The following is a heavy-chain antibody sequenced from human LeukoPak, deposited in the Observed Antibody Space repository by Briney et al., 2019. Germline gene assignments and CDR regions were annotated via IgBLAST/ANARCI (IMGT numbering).Heavy chain of an antibody. D-gene: IGHD6-19*01. CDR1: GFTFTTYA. CDR2: FSVSGSST. V-gene: IGHV3-23*01. J-gene: IGHJ1*01. CDR3: AKSSSGWHGFGVSSEYFQH. Sequence: PGGSLRLSCAASGFTFTTYAMSWVRQAPGKGLEWVSDFSVSGSSTYYADSVKGRFTISRDNSKNTLYLQMNGLRAEDTAVYYCAKSSSGWHGFGVSSEYFQHWGQGTLVTVSS.